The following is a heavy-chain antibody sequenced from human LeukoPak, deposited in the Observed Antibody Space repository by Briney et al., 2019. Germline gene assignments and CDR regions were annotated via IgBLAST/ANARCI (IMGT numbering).Heavy chain of an antibody. CDR1: GYSISSGYY. CDR3: ARSGGYSYGPYFDY. CDR2: IYHSGST. Sequence: SETLSLTCTVSGYSISSGYYWGWIRPPPGKGLEWIGSIYHSGSTYYNPSLKSRVTISVDTSKNQFSLKLSSVTAADTAVYYCARSGGYSYGPYFDYWAREPWSPSPQ. V-gene: IGHV4-38-2*02. J-gene: IGHJ4*02. D-gene: IGHD5-18*01.